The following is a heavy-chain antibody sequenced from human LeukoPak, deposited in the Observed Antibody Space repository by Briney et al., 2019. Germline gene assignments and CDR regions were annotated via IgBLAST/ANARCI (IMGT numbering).Heavy chain of an antibody. D-gene: IGHD3/OR15-3a*01. CDR3: AKRGVVIRVILVGFHKEAYYFES. CDR2: ISGSGGST. J-gene: IGHJ4*02. Sequence: TGGSLRLSCAVSGITLSNYGMSWVRQAPGKGLEWVAGISGSGGSTKYADSVKGRFTISRDNPKNTLYLQMNSLRAEDTAVYFCAKRGVVIRVILVGFHKEAYYFESWGQGAPVTVSS. CDR1: GITLSNYG. V-gene: IGHV3-23*01.